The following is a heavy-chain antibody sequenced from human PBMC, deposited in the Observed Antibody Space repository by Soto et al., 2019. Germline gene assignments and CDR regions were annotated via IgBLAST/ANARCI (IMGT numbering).Heavy chain of an antibody. J-gene: IGHJ4*02. CDR3: ARDSVGQNFDY. V-gene: IGHV4-61*08. CDR2: IYKSATT. CDR1: GDSISTVDYF. Sequence: PSETLSLTCSVSGDSISTVDYFWAWIRQPPGQALEYIGYIYKSATTYYNPSLKSRVTISVDTSKNQFSLKLSSVTAADTAVYYCARDSVGQNFDYWGQGTLVTVSS.